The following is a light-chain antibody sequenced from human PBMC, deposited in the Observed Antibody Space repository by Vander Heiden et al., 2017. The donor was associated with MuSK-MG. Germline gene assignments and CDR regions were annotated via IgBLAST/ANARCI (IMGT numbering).Light chain of an antibody. V-gene: IGKV3-20*01. Sequence: ENVLTQSPGTLSLSPGERATLSCRGSQSVSSNSLAWYQQTPGQAPRLLIYDASKRATVIPDRFSGSGSGTDFTLTISRLEPEDFAVYHCQQYGTSPLTFGGGTKVEIK. CDR3: QQYGTSPLT. J-gene: IGKJ4*01. CDR2: DAS. CDR1: QSVSSNS.